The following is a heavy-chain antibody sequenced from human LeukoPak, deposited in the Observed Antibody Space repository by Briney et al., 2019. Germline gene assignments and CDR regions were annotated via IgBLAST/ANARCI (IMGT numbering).Heavy chain of an antibody. J-gene: IGHJ6*03. CDR2: IYPGDSDT. D-gene: IGHD3-9*01. CDR3: ARLGNYDILTGYYTHYYYYMDV. Sequence: GESLKISCKGSGYSFTSYWIGWVRQMPGKGLEWMGIIYPGDSDTRYSPSFQGQVTISADKSISTAYLQWSSLKASDTAMYYCARLGNYDILTGYYTHYYYYMDVWGKGTTVTVSS. CDR1: GYSFTSYW. V-gene: IGHV5-51*01.